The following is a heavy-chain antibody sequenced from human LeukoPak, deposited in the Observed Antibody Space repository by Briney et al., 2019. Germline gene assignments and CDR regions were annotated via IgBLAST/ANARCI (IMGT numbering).Heavy chain of an antibody. Sequence: ASVKVSCKASGYTFTSYDINWVRQATGQGLEWMGWMNPNSGNTGYAQKFQGRVTMTRNTSISTAYMELSSLRSEDTAVYYCARWWGSGWYGNYYGMDVWGQGTTVTVSS. CDR1: GYTFTSYD. CDR3: ARWWGSGWYGNYYGMDV. CDR2: MNPNSGNT. J-gene: IGHJ6*02. D-gene: IGHD6-19*01. V-gene: IGHV1-8*01.